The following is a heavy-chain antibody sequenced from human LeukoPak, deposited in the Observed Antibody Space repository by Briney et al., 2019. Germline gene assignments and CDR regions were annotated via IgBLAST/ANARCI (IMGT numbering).Heavy chain of an antibody. V-gene: IGHV3-23*01. CDR1: GFTFSSYW. Sequence: GGSLRLSCAASGFTFSSYWMHWVRQAPGKGLEWVSAISGSGGSTYYADSVKGRFTISRDNSKNTLYLQMNSLRAEDTAVYYCAKDYEATGTEPFDYWGQGTLVTVSS. CDR3: AKDYEATGTEPFDY. CDR2: ISGSGGST. D-gene: IGHD5-12*01. J-gene: IGHJ4*02.